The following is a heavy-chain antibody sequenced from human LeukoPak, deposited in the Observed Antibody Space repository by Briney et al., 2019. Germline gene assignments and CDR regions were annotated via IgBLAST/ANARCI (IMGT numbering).Heavy chain of an antibody. CDR3: ATDYKRPPYYYYYGMDV. CDR1: GYTLTELS. J-gene: IGHJ6*02. CDR2: FDPEDGET. D-gene: IGHD3-10*01. Sequence: ASVKVSCKVSGYTLTELSMHWVRQAPGKGLEGMGGFDPEDGETIYAQKFQGRVTMTEDTSTDTAYMELSSLRSEDTAVYYCATDYKRPPYYYYYGMDVWGQGTTVTVSS. V-gene: IGHV1-24*01.